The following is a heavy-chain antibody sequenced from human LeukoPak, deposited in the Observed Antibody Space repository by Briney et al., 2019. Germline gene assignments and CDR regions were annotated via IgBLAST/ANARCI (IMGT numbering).Heavy chain of an antibody. Sequence: ASVKVSCKASGYTFTSYGISWVRQAPGQGLEWMGWISAYNGNTNYAQKLQGRVTMTTDTSTSTAYMELRSLRSDDTAVYYCARSFKKNYDFWSGPIATYYYGMDVWGQGTTVTVSS. CDR2: ISAYNGNT. J-gene: IGHJ6*02. V-gene: IGHV1-18*01. CDR3: ARSFKKNYDFWSGPIATYYYGMDV. CDR1: GYTFTSYG. D-gene: IGHD3-3*01.